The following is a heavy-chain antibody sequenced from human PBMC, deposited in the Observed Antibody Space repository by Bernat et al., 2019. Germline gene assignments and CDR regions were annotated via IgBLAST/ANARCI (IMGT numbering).Heavy chain of an antibody. Sequence: QVQLVESGGGVVQPGGSLRLSCAASGFTFSSYGMHWVRQAPGKGLEWVAFIRYDGSNKYYADSVKGRFTISRDNSKNTLYLQMNSLRAEDTAVYYCAKDDDPTYYYDSSAPHDYWGQGTLVTVSS. CDR1: GFTFSSYG. D-gene: IGHD3-22*01. V-gene: IGHV3-30*02. CDR3: AKDDDPTYYYDSSAPHDY. CDR2: IRYDGSNK. J-gene: IGHJ4*02.